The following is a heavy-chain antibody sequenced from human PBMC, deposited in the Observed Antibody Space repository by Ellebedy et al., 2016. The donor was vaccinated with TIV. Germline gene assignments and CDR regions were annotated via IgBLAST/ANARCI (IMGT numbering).Heavy chain of an antibody. CDR1: GFTFSGHW. Sequence: GESLKISCAASGFTFSGHWMTWMRQAPGKGLEWVANIKQDESEKQYVDSVKGRFTISRDNSKNTLYLEMNSLRVEDTAVYYCAKDQVDYWGQGTLVTVSS. CDR2: IKQDESEK. J-gene: IGHJ4*02. CDR3: AKDQVDY. V-gene: IGHV3-7*01.